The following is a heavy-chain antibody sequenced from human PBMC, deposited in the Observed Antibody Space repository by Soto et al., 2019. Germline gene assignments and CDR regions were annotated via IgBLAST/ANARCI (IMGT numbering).Heavy chain of an antibody. Sequence: QEQLVESGGGVVQPGGSLRLSCEASGFSFSYYGLHWVRQAPGKGLEWVALVWYDGSRTYYSDSVKGRFTITGDNLKKTDDLQINGRSVEEKVLYYSARGTSYYYYMDVWGEGTTVNVSS. CDR3: ARGTSYYYYMDV. CDR2: VWYDGSRT. J-gene: IGHJ6*03. V-gene: IGHV3-33*01. CDR1: GFSFSYYG. D-gene: IGHD1-1*01.